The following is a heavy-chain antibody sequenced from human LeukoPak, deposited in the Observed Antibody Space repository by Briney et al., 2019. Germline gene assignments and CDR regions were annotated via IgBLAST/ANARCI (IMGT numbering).Heavy chain of an antibody. CDR2: IYSGGST. D-gene: IGHD1-26*01. CDR3: ARWQWELLYFDY. CDR1: GFTVSSNY. Sequence: GGSLRLSCAASGFTVSSNYMSWVRQAPGKGLEWVSVIYSGGSTYYADSVKGRFTISRDNSKNTLYLQMNSLRAEDTAVNYCARWQWELLYFDYWGQGTLVTVSS. J-gene: IGHJ4*02. V-gene: IGHV3-66*02.